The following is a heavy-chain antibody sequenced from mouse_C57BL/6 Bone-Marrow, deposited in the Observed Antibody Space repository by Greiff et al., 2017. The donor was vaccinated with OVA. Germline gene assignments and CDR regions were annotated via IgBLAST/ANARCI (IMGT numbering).Heavy chain of an antibody. CDR2: IRLKSDNYAT. J-gene: IGHJ4*01. CDR3: TSYYSNYADAMDY. Sequence: EVKLLESGGGLVQPGGSMKLSCVASGFTFSNYWMNWVRQSPEKGLEWVAQIRLKSDNYATHYAESVKGRFTISRDDSKSSVYLQMNNLRAEDTGIYYCTSYYSNYADAMDYWGQGTSVTVSS. CDR1: GFTFSNYW. D-gene: IGHD2-5*01. V-gene: IGHV6-3*01.